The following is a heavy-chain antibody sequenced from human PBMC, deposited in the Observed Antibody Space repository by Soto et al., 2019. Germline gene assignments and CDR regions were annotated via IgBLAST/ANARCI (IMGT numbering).Heavy chain of an antibody. CDR2: IYYSGST. D-gene: IGHD3-10*02. V-gene: IGHV4-31*03. Sequence: SETLSLTCTVSGGSISSGGYYWSWIRQHPGKGLEWIGYIYYSGSTYYNPPLKRRVTISVDTSKNQFSLKLSSVAAAATAVYYCARVITMLDVPFDIWCQGTLVTVSS. CDR3: ARVITMLDVPFDI. J-gene: IGHJ3*02. CDR1: GGSISSGGYY.